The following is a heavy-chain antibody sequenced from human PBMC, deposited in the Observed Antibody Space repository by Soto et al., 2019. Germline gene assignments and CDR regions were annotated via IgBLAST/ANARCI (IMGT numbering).Heavy chain of an antibody. J-gene: IGHJ4*02. Sequence: QVQLVQSGAEVKKPGASVKVSCKASGYTFTSYGISWVRQAPGQGLEWMGWISAYNANTNYAQKLQGRVTMTSDTPTRTAYMELRSLRSDDTAVYYCATRDGYSYGYLGLDYWGQGPLVTVSS. CDR2: ISAYNANT. V-gene: IGHV1-18*01. CDR3: ATRDGYSYGYLGLDY. CDR1: GYTFTSYG. D-gene: IGHD5-18*01.